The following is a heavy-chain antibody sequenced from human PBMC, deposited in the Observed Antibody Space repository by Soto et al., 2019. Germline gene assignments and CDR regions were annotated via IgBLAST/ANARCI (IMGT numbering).Heavy chain of an antibody. CDR1: GGSIGSGGYF. J-gene: IGHJ6*01. CDR3: ARGGGSHRYHYYAMDV. D-gene: IGHD1-26*01. V-gene: IGHV4-31*03. CDR2: IYYFGST. Sequence: QLQESGPGLLKSSQTLSLTCTVSGGSIGSGGYFWSWIRQHPGKGLEWIGYIYYFGSTYSNASLKSRATISLDTSMNLCSLRPSSVTAADTAVYYCARGGGSHRYHYYAMDVWGQGTTVTVSS.